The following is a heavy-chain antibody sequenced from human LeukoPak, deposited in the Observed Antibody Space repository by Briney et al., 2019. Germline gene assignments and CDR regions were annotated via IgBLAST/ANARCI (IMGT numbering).Heavy chain of an antibody. J-gene: IGHJ4*02. CDR2: INSDWSST. CDR1: GFTFSSYW. V-gene: IGHV3-74*01. D-gene: IGHD6-19*01. CDR3: ARAGWSPYFDY. Sequence: GGSLRLSCAASGFTFSSYWMHWVRQAPGKGLVWVSRINSDWSSTSYADSVKGRFTISRGNAKNTLYLQMNSLRAEDTAVYYCARAGWSPYFDYWGQGTLVTVSS.